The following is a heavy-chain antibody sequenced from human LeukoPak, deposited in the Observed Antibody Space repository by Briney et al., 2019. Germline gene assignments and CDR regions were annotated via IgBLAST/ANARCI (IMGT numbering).Heavy chain of an antibody. J-gene: IGHJ4*02. CDR1: GYTFTGYY. Sequence: GASVKVSCKASGYTFTGYYMHWVRQAPGQGLEWMGWINPNSGGTNYAQKFQGRVTMTRDTSISTAYMELSRLRSDGTAVYYCARDQKVTMVRGVNREDYWGQGTLVTVSS. D-gene: IGHD3-10*01. V-gene: IGHV1-2*02. CDR2: INPNSGGT. CDR3: ARDQKVTMVRGVNREDY.